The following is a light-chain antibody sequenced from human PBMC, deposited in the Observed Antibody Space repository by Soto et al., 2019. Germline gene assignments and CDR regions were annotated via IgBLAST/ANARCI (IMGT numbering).Light chain of an antibody. Sequence: EIVMTQSPATLSVSPGERATLSCMASQSVSSNLACYQQKPGQAPRLLIYDAATRATGIPDRFIGSGSGREFSLTISSLQSEDFAVYYCQQYDNRPPYPFGQGNKLEIK. J-gene: IGKJ2*01. CDR2: DAA. CDR3: QQYDNRPPYP. CDR1: QSVSSN. V-gene: IGKV3-15*01.